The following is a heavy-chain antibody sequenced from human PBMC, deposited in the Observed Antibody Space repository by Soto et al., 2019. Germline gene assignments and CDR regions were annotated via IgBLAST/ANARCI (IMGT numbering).Heavy chain of an antibody. V-gene: IGHV3-64*01. CDR2: ISRNGGST. D-gene: IGHD1-20*01. J-gene: IGHJ3*02. Sequence: GGSLRLSCAASGFTFSSYAMHWVRQAPGKGLEYVSAISRNGGSTYYANSVKGRFAISRDNSKNTLYLQMGSLRAEDMAVYYCARGMRAITGTPQSALAIWGQGTMVTVAS. CDR1: GFTFSSYA. CDR3: ARGMRAITGTPQSALAI.